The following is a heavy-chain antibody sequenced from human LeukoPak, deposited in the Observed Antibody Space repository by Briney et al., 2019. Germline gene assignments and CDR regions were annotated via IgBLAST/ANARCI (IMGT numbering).Heavy chain of an antibody. CDR2: IYTSGST. D-gene: IGHD2/OR15-2a*01. Sequence: TSETLSLTCTVSGGSISSYYWNWIRQPAGKGLEWIGRIYTSGSTSYNLSLRSRITISVDKSKNQFSLKLSYVTAADTAVYYCARDQGLYLYFDYWGQGTLVTVSS. CDR3: ARDQGLYLYFDY. CDR1: GGSISSYY. V-gene: IGHV4-4*07. J-gene: IGHJ4*02.